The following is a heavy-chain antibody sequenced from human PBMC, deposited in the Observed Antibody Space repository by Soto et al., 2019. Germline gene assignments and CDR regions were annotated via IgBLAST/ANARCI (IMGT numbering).Heavy chain of an antibody. Sequence: KPSETLSLTCTVSGGSISSYYWSWIRQPPGKGLEWIGYIYYSGSTNYNPSLKSRVTISVDTSKNQFSLKLSSVTAADTAVYYCAREVRALRFLEWRRRGEPGDYYYGMDVWGQGTTVTVSS. D-gene: IGHD3-3*01. J-gene: IGHJ6*02. V-gene: IGHV4-59*01. CDR3: AREVRALRFLEWRRRGEPGDYYYGMDV. CDR1: GGSISSYY. CDR2: IYYSGST.